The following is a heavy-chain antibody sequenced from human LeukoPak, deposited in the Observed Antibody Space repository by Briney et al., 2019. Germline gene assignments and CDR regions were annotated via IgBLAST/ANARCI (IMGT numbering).Heavy chain of an antibody. V-gene: IGHV3-23*01. D-gene: IGHD6-13*01. CDR2: ISGSGGST. CDR3: AKALIAAAGTFDY. J-gene: IGHJ4*02. Sequence: LSGGSLRLSCAASGFTFSSYAMSWVRQAPGKGLEWVSAISGSGGSTYYADSVKGRFTISRDNSKNTLYLQMNSLRAEDTAVYYCAKALIAAAGTFDYWGQGTLVTVSS. CDR1: GFTFSSYA.